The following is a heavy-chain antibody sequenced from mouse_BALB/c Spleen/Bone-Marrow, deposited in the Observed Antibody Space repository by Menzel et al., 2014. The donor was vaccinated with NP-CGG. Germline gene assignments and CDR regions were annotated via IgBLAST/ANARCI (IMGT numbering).Heavy chain of an antibody. CDR3: AFYYYGSSLFAY. D-gene: IGHD1-1*01. V-gene: IGHV14-3*02. Sequence: VQLQQPGAELVKPGASVKLSCTAPGFNIKDTYMHWVKQRPEQGLEWIGRIDPANGNTKYDPKFQGKATITADTSSNTAYLQLSSLTSEDTAVYYCAFYYYGSSLFAYWGQGTLVTVSA. CDR1: GFNIKDTY. CDR2: IDPANGNT. J-gene: IGHJ3*01.